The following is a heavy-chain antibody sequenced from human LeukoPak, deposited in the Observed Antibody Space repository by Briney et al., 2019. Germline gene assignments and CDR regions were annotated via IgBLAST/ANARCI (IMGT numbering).Heavy chain of an antibody. D-gene: IGHD3-16*01. J-gene: IGHJ3*02. V-gene: IGHV3-30*18. CDR2: ISYDGSNK. CDR1: GFTFSSYS. Sequence: GGSLRLSCAASGFTFSSYSMNWVRQAPGKGLEWVAVISYDGSNKYYADSVKGRFTISRDNSKNTLYLQMNSLRAEDTAVYYCAKDKVFGAFDIWGQGTMVTVSS. CDR3: AKDKVFGAFDI.